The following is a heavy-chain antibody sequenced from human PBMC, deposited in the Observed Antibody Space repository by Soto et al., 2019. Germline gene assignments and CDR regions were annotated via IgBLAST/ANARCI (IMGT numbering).Heavy chain of an antibody. CDR3: AKVRAKHYYYGMDV. CDR2: ISGSGGST. J-gene: IGHJ6*02. CDR1: GFTFSSYA. Sequence: PGGSLRLSCAASGFTFSSYAMSWVRQALGKGLEWVSAISGSGGSTYYADSVKGRFTISRDNSKNTLYLQMNSLRAEDTAVYYCAKVRAKHYYYGMDVWGQGTTVTVSS. V-gene: IGHV3-23*01.